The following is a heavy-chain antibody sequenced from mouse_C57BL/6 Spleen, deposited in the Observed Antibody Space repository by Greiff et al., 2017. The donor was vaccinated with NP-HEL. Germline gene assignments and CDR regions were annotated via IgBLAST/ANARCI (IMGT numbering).Heavy chain of an antibody. Sequence: VQLQQSGAELVKPGASVKLSCKASGYTFTSYWMHWVKQRPGQGLEWIGMIHPNSGSTNYNEKFKSKATLTVDKSSSTAYMQLSSLTSEDSAVYYCARGRGSPAWFAYWGQGTLVTVSA. V-gene: IGHV1-64*01. CDR1: GYTFTSYW. CDR2: IHPNSGST. CDR3: ARGRGSPAWFAY. D-gene: IGHD1-1*01. J-gene: IGHJ3*01.